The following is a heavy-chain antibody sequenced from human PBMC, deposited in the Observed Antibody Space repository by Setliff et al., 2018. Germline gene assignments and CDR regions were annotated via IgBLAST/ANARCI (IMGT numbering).Heavy chain of an antibody. Sequence: ASVKVSCKTSGYNFITFGVSWVRQAPGQGLEWMGWISPYNGNTNYAQRFQGRVTMTSDTSTTTVYMELTSLKSDDTAVHYCVRGPGPSVVVAMPFDRWGQGTLVTVSS. J-gene: IGHJ4*02. D-gene: IGHD5-12*01. CDR2: ISPYNGNT. V-gene: IGHV1-18*01. CDR1: GYNFITFG. CDR3: VRGPGPSVVVAMPFDR.